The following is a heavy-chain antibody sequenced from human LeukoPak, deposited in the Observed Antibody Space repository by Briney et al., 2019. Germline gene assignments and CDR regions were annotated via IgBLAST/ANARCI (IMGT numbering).Heavy chain of an antibody. CDR1: GFTFSSYW. Sequence: GGSLRLSCAASGFTFSSYWMSWVRQAPGKGLEWVANIKQDGSEKYYVDSVKGRFTISRDNAKNSLYLQMNSLRAEDTAVYYCARARRRVTMIVVVTTGGFDYWGQGTLVTVSS. V-gene: IGHV3-7*01. J-gene: IGHJ4*02. CDR3: ARARRRVTMIVVVTTGGFDY. D-gene: IGHD3-22*01. CDR2: IKQDGSEK.